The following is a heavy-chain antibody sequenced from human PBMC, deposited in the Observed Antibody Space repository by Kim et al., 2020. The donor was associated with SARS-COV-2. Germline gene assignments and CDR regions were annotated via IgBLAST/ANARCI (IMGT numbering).Heavy chain of an antibody. V-gene: IGHV4-39*01. J-gene: IGHJ5*02. CDR1: GDSISSSSNY. Sequence: SETLFLTCTVSGDSISSSSNYWGWIRQPPGKGLEWIATISFSGTTYHNPSLKSRVTISVDTSKNHFSLKLTSVTAADTAVYYCARHVGPHWFDPWGQGTLVTVSS. CDR2: ISFSGTT. CDR3: ARHVGPHWFDP.